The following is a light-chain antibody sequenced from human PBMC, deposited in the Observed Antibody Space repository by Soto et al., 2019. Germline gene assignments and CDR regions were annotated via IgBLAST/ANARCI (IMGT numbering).Light chain of an antibody. CDR2: GAS. CDR3: QQESSWPLT. CDR1: QDIRSS. J-gene: IGKJ4*01. Sequence: EIVMTQSPATLSVSPGERVTLSCRASQDIRSSLAWYQQKPGQAPRLLIYGASIRATGVPATFSGSGSGTEFTLSISSLQSEQLGVYYCQQESSWPLTFGGGTKVELK. V-gene: IGKV3-15*01.